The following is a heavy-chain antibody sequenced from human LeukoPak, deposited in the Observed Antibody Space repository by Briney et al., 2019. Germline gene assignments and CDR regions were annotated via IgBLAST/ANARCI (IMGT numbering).Heavy chain of an antibody. D-gene: IGHD6-19*01. Sequence: SETLSLTCTVSGGSISSYYWGWIRQPPGKGLQWIGYISYSGSTNYNPSLKSRVTISVDTSKNEFSLKLSSVTAADTAVYYCVAGWYVWYFDLWGRGTLVTVSS. CDR1: GGSISSYY. V-gene: IGHV4-59*01. CDR2: ISYSGST. J-gene: IGHJ2*01. CDR3: VAGWYVWYFDL.